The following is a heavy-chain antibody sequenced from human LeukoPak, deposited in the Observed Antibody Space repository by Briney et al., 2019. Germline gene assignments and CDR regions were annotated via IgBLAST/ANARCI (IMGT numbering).Heavy chain of an antibody. J-gene: IGHJ4*02. Sequence: SETLSLTCTVSGGSIRSSSYYWGWIRQPPGKGLEWIGSIYYSGSIYYNPSLKSRVTISVDTSKNQFSLKLSSVTAADTAVYYCARTKPSSGWYHYFDYWGQGTLVTVSS. CDR1: GGSIRSSSYY. V-gene: IGHV4-39*01. CDR2: IYYSGSI. CDR3: ARTKPSSGWYHYFDY. D-gene: IGHD6-19*01.